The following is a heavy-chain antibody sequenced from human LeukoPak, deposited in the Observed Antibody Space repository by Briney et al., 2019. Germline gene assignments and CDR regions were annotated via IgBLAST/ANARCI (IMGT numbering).Heavy chain of an antibody. Sequence: PGGSLRLSCAASGFVLSDDNMNWVRQAPGKGLECVSFISISGTYITYADSVKGRFTISRENAKNSLYLQMNSLRAEDTAVYYCSRDISATTRAYDYWGQGTLVTVSS. CDR2: ISISGTYI. J-gene: IGHJ4*02. V-gene: IGHV3-21*01. D-gene: IGHD1-26*01. CDR3: SRDISATTRAYDY. CDR1: GFVLSDDN.